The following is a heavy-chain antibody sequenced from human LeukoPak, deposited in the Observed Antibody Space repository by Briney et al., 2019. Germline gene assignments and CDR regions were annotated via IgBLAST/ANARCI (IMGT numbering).Heavy chain of an antibody. D-gene: IGHD3-9*01. CDR3: ARERDYDILTGYYPPDI. V-gene: IGHV3-21*01. CDR1: GFTFSSYC. CDR2: ISSSSSYI. J-gene: IGHJ3*02. Sequence: GGSLRLSCVASGFTFSSYCMNWVRQAPGKGLEWVSSISSSSSYIYYADSVKGRFTISRDNAKNSLYLQMNSLRAEDTAVYYCARERDYDILTGYYPPDIWGQGTMVTVSS.